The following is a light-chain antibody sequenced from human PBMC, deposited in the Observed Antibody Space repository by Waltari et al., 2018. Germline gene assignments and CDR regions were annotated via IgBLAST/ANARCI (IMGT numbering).Light chain of an antibody. CDR1: QSISSW. Sequence: DIQMTQSPSTLSASVGDRVTITCRASQSISSWLDWYQQKPWKAPKLLIYKASSLESGVPARVSGSVSETEFTLTNSSLQPDDFATYYCQQYKNYPFTFGPGTKVDIK. V-gene: IGKV1-5*03. J-gene: IGKJ3*01. CDR3: QQYKNYPFT. CDR2: KAS.